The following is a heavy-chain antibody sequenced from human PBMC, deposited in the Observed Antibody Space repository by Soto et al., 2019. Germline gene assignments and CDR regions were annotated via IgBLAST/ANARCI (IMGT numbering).Heavy chain of an antibody. CDR3: ARDTEWELLEIDY. CDR2: ISPFLGNA. D-gene: IGHD1-26*01. J-gene: IGHJ4*02. CDR1: GGTFSSYT. V-gene: IGHV1-18*01. Sequence: ASVKVSCKASGGTFSSYTISWVRQAPGQGLEWMGWISPFLGNANYAQKLQGRVTMTTDTSTSTAYMELRSLRSDDTAVYYCARDTEWELLEIDYWGQGTLVTVSS.